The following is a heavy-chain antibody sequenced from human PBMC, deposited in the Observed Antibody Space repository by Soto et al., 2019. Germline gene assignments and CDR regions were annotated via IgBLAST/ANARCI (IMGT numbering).Heavy chain of an antibody. CDR2: IKQDGSAK. V-gene: IGHV3-7*01. D-gene: IGHD6-19*01. J-gene: IGHJ4*02. Sequence: EVQLVESGGGLVQPGGSLRLSCAASGFTFSSYWMTWVRQAPGKGLEWVANIKQDGSAKYYVDSVKGRFTISRDNAKNSLYLQMNSLRAEDTAVYYCASWLKPSGWYVLLEGSFDYWGQGTLVTVSS. CDR3: ASWLKPSGWYVLLEGSFDY. CDR1: GFTFSSYW.